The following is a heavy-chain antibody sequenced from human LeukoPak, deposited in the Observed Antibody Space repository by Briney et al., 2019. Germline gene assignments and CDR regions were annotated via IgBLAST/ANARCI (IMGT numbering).Heavy chain of an antibody. D-gene: IGHD3-16*02. J-gene: IGHJ6*02. CDR1: GFTFSRSG. CDR3: ARDQSSYGMDV. V-gene: IGHV3-33*01. CDR2: RWYDGRHE. Sequence: GGSLRLSCAAAGFTFSRSGMHWVRQAPGKGLGWVSVRWYDGRHEDYADSVKGRFTISRDNSKNTLFMQMNSLRAEDTAVYYCARDQSSYGMDVWGQGTTVTVSS.